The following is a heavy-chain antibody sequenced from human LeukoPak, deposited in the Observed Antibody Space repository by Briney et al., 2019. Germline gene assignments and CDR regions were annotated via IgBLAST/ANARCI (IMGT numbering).Heavy chain of an antibody. CDR2: IYTSGST. CDR1: GGSISSGSYY. D-gene: IGHD3-22*01. Sequence: SETLSLTCTVSGGSISSGSYYWSWIRQPAGKGLEWIGRIYTSGSTNYNPSLKSRVTISVDTSKNQFSLKLSSVTAADTAVYYCARFPTYYYDSSGYYPNPWGAFDIWGQGTMVTVSS. CDR3: ARFPTYYYDSSGYYPNPWGAFDI. V-gene: IGHV4-61*02. J-gene: IGHJ3*02.